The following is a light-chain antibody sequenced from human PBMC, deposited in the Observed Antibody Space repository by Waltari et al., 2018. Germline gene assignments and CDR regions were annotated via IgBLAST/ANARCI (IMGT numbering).Light chain of an antibody. CDR2: WAS. V-gene: IGKV4-1*01. J-gene: IGKJ5*01. CDR3: QQYFTTPS. CDR1: QSLLYRSSNRNY. Sequence: DIVMTQSPDSLAVSLGERATINCKSSQSLLYRSSNRNYLAWYQQRPGQSPKLLIYWASTRESGVPDRFSGSGSRTDFTLTISSLQAEDVAFYYCQQYFTTPSFGQGTRLEIK.